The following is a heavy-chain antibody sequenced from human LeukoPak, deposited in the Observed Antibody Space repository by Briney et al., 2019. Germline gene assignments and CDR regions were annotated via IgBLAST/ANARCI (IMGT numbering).Heavy chain of an antibody. CDR2: INHSGST. Sequence: PSETLSLICAVYGGSFSGYYWSWIRQPPGKGLEWIGEINHSGSTNYNPSLKSRVTISVDTSKNQFSLKLSSVTAADTAVYYCARGDYYDSPYYGMDVWGQGTTVTVSS. D-gene: IGHD3-22*01. CDR1: GGSFSGYY. CDR3: ARGDYYDSPYYGMDV. V-gene: IGHV4-34*01. J-gene: IGHJ6*02.